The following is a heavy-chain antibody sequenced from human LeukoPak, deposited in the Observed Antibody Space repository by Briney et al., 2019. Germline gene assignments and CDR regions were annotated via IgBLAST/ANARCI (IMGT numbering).Heavy chain of an antibody. CDR1: GGTFGSYA. Sequence: ASVKVSCKASGGTFGSYAISWVRQAPGQGLEWMGGIIPIFGTANYAQKFQGRVTITADESTSTAYMELSSLRSEDTAVYYCARDHHAGILTGYSDYWGQGTLVTVSS. J-gene: IGHJ4*02. V-gene: IGHV1-69*01. CDR2: IIPIFGTA. D-gene: IGHD3-9*01. CDR3: ARDHHAGILTGYSDY.